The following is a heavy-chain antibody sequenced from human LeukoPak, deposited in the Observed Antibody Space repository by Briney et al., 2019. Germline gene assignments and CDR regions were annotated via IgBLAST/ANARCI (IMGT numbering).Heavy chain of an antibody. Sequence: SETLSLTCTVSGGSISSYYCSWIRQPPGQGLEWIGYMYYSGSTNYNPSLKSRVTISVDMSKNQFSLKLSSVTAADTAVYYCVRSSTYHLFDDWGQGTLVTVSS. V-gene: IGHV4-59*08. D-gene: IGHD2-15*01. CDR1: GGSISSYY. J-gene: IGHJ4*02. CDR3: VRSSTYHLFDD. CDR2: MYYSGST.